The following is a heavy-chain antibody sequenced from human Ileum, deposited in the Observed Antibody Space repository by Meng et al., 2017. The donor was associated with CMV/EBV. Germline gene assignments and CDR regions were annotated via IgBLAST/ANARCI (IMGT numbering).Heavy chain of an antibody. J-gene: IGHJ5*02. D-gene: IGHD3-10*01. Sequence: ASVKVSCKASGYTFTTSFIHWVRQAPGQGLEWMGIINPSGGSTSYAQKFQSRVTMTTDTSTSTVYMELSSLRSDDTAVYYCARVSRVSSGAFDPWGQGTLVTVSS. CDR1: GYTFTTSF. V-gene: IGHV1-46*01. CDR3: ARVSRVSSGAFDP. CDR2: INPSGGST.